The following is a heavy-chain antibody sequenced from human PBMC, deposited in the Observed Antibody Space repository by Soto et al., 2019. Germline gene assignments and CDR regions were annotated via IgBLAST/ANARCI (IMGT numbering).Heavy chain of an antibody. CDR2: ISYDGSNK. J-gene: IGHJ3*02. CDR1: GFTFSSYA. CDR3: ARDTANWGWGAFDI. Sequence: VGSLRLSCAASGFTFSSYAMHWVRQAPGKGLEWVAVISYDGSNKYYADSVKGRFTISRDNSKNTLYLQMNSLRAEDTAVYYCARDTANWGWGAFDIWGQGTMVTVSS. D-gene: IGHD7-27*01. V-gene: IGHV3-30-3*01.